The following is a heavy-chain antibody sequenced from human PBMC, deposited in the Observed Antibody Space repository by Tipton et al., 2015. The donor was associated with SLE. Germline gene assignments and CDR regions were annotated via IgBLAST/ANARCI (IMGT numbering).Heavy chain of an antibody. CDR1: GGSISSHY. Sequence: TLSLTCTVSGGSISSHYWSWIRQPPGKGLEWIGYIYFTGSTNYNPSLKSRVTISVDMSKNQFSLKLSSVTAADTAVYYCARSASGDHFDYWGQGTLVTVSS. CDR2: IYFTGST. V-gene: IGHV4-59*08. D-gene: IGHD7-27*01. J-gene: IGHJ4*02. CDR3: ARSASGDHFDY.